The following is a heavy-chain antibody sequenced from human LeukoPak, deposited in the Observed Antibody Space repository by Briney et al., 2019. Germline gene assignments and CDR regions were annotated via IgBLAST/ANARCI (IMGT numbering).Heavy chain of an antibody. CDR1: RFTFSNYA. J-gene: IGHJ4*02. Sequence: GGSLRLSCAASRFTFSNYAMSWVRQAPGKGLECVSTVSDSGGSTYYADSVKGRFTISRDNSKNTLHLQMNSLRAEDAAVYYCAKGPRDLLGLDLRYFDYWGQGTLVTVSS. V-gene: IGHV3-23*01. D-gene: IGHD2-2*03. CDR2: VSDSGGST. CDR3: AKGPRDLLGLDLRYFDY.